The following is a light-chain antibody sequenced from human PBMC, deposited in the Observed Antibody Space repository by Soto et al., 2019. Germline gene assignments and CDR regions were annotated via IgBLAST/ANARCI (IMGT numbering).Light chain of an antibody. CDR2: GAS. V-gene: IGKV3-15*01. J-gene: IGKJ1*01. Sequence: EVVMTQSPAILSVSPGERATLSCRASQSVNSDLAWYQQKPGQAPRLLIQGASTRATGIPARFSGSGSGTEFTLTISSLQSEDFAVYYCQQYKYWPRTFGQGTKVEIK. CDR1: QSVNSD. CDR3: QQYKYWPRT.